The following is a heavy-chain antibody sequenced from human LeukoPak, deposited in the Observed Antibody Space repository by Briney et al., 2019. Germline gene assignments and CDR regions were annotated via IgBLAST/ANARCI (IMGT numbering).Heavy chain of an antibody. V-gene: IGHV3-21*01. Sequence: GGSLRLSCAASGFTFSSYSMNWVRQAPGKGLEWVSSISSSSSYIYFADSVKGRFTISRDNAKNSLYLQMNSLRAEDTAVYYCARVEDGSSWYDLVHPPDYWGQGTLVTVSS. CDR1: GFTFSSYS. CDR3: ARVEDGSSWYDLVHPPDY. J-gene: IGHJ4*02. CDR2: ISSSSSYI. D-gene: IGHD6-13*01.